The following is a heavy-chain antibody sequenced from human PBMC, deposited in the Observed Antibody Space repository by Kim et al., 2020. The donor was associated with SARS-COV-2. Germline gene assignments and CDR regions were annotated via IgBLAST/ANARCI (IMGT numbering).Heavy chain of an antibody. Sequence: ASVKVSCKASGYTFTSYYMHWVRQAPGQGLEWMGIINPSGGSTSYAQKFQGRVTMTRDTSTSTVYMELSSLRSEDTAVYYCARVGDSSGYYWSGAAAFYIWGQGTMVTVSS. CDR2: INPSGGST. D-gene: IGHD3-22*01. CDR1: GYTFTSYY. J-gene: IGHJ3*02. V-gene: IGHV1-46*01. CDR3: ARVGDSSGYYWSGAAAFYI.